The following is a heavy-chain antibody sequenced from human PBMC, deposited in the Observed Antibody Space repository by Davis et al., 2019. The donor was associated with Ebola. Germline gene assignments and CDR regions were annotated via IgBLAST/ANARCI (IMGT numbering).Heavy chain of an antibody. CDR2: IYHSGST. CDR1: GGSISSSNW. J-gene: IGHJ3*02. V-gene: IGHV4-4*02. CDR3: ARVRDSSGSRPDAFDI. D-gene: IGHD3-22*01. Sequence: PSETLSLTCAVSGGSISSSNWWSWVRQPPGKGLEWIGEIYHSGSTNYNPSLKSRVTISVDKSKNQFSLKLSSVTAADTAVYYCARVRDSSGSRPDAFDIWGQGTMVTVSS.